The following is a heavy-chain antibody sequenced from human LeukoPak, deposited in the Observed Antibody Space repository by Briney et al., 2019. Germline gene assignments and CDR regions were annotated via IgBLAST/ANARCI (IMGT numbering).Heavy chain of an antibody. CDR1: GFTLSSYA. D-gene: IGHD3-10*01. Sequence: GGSLRLSCTASGFTLSSYAIHWVRQAPGKGLEWVSVIYLDGSKIYYADSVKGRFTLSRDDSKNTLYLQMNSLIAEDTAVYYCVRDDSGSVIRGVLHYWGQGALVTVSS. V-gene: IGHV3-33*01. J-gene: IGHJ4*02. CDR3: VRDDSGSVIRGVLHY. CDR2: IYLDGSKI.